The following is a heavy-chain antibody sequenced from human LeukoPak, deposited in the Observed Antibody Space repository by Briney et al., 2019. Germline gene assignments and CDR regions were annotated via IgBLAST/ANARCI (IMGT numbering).Heavy chain of an antibody. CDR1: GGSISSGSYY. CDR3: ARDLGVIGY. J-gene: IGHJ4*02. CDR2: ICTSGST. Sequence: PSETLSLTCTVSGGSISSGSYYWSWIRQPAGKGLEWIGRICTSGSTNYNPSLKSRVTISVDTSKNQFSLKLSSVTAADTAVYYCARDLGVIGYWGQGTLVTVSS. D-gene: IGHD3-16*01. V-gene: IGHV4-61*02.